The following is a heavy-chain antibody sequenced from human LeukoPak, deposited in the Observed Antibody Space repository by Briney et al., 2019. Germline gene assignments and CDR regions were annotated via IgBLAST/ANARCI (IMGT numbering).Heavy chain of an antibody. D-gene: IGHD1-26*01. CDR2: ISAYNGNT. CDR1: GYTFISYG. Sequence: ASVKVSCKASGYTFISYGISWVRQAPGQGLEWMGWISAYNGNTNYAQKLQGRVTMTTETSTRTAYVELRSLRSDDTAVYYCARALGGELPDYWGQGTLATVSS. CDR3: ARALGGELPDY. J-gene: IGHJ4*02. V-gene: IGHV1-18*01.